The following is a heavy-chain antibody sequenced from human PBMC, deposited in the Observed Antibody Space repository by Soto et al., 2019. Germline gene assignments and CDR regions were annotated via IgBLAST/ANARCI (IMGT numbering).Heavy chain of an antibody. CDR1: GGSISSYY. CDR3: ATMRHRRNYYDFWSGYYDNWFDP. D-gene: IGHD3-3*01. CDR2: IYYSGST. J-gene: IGHJ5*02. Sequence: SETLSLTCTVSGGSISSYYWSWIRQPPGKGLEWIGYIYYSGSTNYNPSLKSRVTISVDTSKNQFSLKLSSVTAADTAVYYCATMRHRRNYYDFWSGYYDNWFDPWGQGTLVTVSS. V-gene: IGHV4-59*01.